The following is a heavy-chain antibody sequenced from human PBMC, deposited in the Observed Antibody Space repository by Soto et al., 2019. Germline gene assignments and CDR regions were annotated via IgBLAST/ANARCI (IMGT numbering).Heavy chain of an antibody. J-gene: IGHJ5*02. D-gene: IGHD3-16*01. CDR3: ARGLRYLIS. Sequence: GGSLRLSCAASGFTFSSFAMTWVRQAPGKGLEWVSTLSGSGGITYYADSVKGRFTISRDNSKNTLYLQMNSLRAEDTAVYYCARGLRYLISWGQGTLVTVSS. CDR1: GFTFSSFA. CDR2: LSGSGGIT. V-gene: IGHV3-23*01.